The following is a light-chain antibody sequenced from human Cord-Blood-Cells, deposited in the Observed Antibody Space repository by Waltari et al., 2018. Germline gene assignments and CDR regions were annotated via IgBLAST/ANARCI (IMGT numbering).Light chain of an antibody. V-gene: IGKV1-8*01. Sequence: AIRITQSPSSLSASTGDRVTITCRASQGISSYLAWYQQKPGKAPKLLIYAASTLQSGVPSTFSGSGSGTDFTLTISCLQSEDFATYYCQQYYSYPPTFGQGTKLEIK. CDR2: AAS. J-gene: IGKJ2*01. CDR3: QQYYSYPPT. CDR1: QGISSY.